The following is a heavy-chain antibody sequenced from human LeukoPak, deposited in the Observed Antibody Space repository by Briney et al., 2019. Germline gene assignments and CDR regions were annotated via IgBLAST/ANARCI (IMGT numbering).Heavy chain of an antibody. CDR1: GFTFSSYG. D-gene: IGHD2-15*01. V-gene: IGHV3-30*18. CDR3: AKEVAASYYYYYGMDV. CDR2: ISYDGSNK. Sequence: GGSLRLSCAASGFTFSSYGMHWVRQAPGKGLEWVAVISYDGSNKCYADSVKGRFTISRDNSKNALYLQMNSLRAEDTAVYYCAKEVAASYYYYYGMDVWGQGTTVTVSS. J-gene: IGHJ6*02.